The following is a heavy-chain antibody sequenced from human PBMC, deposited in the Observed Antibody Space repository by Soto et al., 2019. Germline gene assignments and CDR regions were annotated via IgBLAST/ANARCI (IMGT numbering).Heavy chain of an antibody. D-gene: IGHD2-2*01. V-gene: IGHV4-34*01. Sequence: SETLSLTCAVYGGSFSGYYWSWIRQPPGKGLEWIGEINHSGSTNYNPSLKSRVTISVDTSKNQFSLKLSSVTAADTAVYYCHGFIVVPVHRHDAFDIWGQGTMVTVSS. CDR2: INHSGST. CDR1: GGSFSGYY. CDR3: HGFIVVPVHRHDAFDI. J-gene: IGHJ3*02.